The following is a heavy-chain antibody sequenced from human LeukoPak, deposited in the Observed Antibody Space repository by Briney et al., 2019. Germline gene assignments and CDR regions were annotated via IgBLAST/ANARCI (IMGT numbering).Heavy chain of an antibody. CDR3: ARNSHGYSSGWLQFNFDY. CDR1: GYTFTSYG. J-gene: IGHJ4*02. CDR2: INTYKGNT. D-gene: IGHD6-19*01. Sequence: ASVKVSCKASGYTFTSYGITWVRQAPGQGLEWMGWINTYKGNTNYAQKFQGRVTMTTDTSTSTAYMELRSLRSDDTAVYYCARNSHGYSSGWLQFNFDYWGQGTLVTVSS. V-gene: IGHV1-18*01.